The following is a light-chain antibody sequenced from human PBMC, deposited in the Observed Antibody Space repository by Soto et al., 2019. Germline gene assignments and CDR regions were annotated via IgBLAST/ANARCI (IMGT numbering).Light chain of an antibody. CDR1: QSVKSH. CDR2: GAS. CDR3: QQYEDWPLT. J-gene: IGKJ4*01. V-gene: IGKV3-15*01. Sequence: EIVMTQSSATLSVSPGEGATLSCRASQSVKSHLAWYQQKPGQTPRLLIYGASTRATAIPARFSGSGSGTEFTLTINSLQFEDAAVYYCQQYEDWPLTFGGGTKVEVK.